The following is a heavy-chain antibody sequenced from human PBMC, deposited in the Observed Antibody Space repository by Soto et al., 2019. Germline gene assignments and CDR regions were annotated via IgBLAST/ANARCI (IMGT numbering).Heavy chain of an antibody. V-gene: IGHV3-74*01. CDR3: ARDLITASGGPNWYFDL. J-gene: IGHJ2*01. D-gene: IGHD1-20*01. CDR1: GFTFCRHW. CDR2: VNDDGSST. Sequence: VESGGGLVQPGGSLRLSCASSGFTFCRHWMHWVRQAPGKGLVWVARVNDDGSSTAYGDSVRGRFTISRDNAKNTLYLQMDSLKTEDTAVYYCARDLITASGGPNWYFDLWGRGTLVTVSS.